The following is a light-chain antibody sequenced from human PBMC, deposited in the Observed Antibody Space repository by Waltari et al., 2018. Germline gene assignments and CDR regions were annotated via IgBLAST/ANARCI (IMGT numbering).Light chain of an antibody. Sequence: DIQMTQSPSSVSASVGDRVTITCRASQGISSWLAWYQQKPGKAPKLVIYDASSLESGVPSRFSGSGSGTEFTLTISSLQPDDFATYYCQQYDFYSLTFGGGTRVEIK. CDR2: DAS. CDR3: QQYDFYSLT. J-gene: IGKJ4*01. V-gene: IGKV1-5*01. CDR1: QGISSW.